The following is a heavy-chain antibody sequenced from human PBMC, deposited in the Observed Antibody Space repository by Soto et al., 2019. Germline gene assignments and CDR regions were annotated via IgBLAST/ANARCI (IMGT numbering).Heavy chain of an antibody. Sequence: PGGSLRLSCAASGFTFSSYAMSWVRQAPGKGLEWVSAISGSGGSTYYADSVKGRFTISRDNSKNTLYLQMNSLRAEDTAVYYCAKDPGKESVVVPAATFGYFQYWGQGTVVTVSS. CDR1: GFTFSSYA. V-gene: IGHV3-23*01. D-gene: IGHD2-2*01. CDR2: ISGSGGST. J-gene: IGHJ1*01. CDR3: AKDPGKESVVVPAATFGYFQY.